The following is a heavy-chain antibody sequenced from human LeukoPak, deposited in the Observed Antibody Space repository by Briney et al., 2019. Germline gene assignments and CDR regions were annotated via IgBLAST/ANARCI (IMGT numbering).Heavy chain of an antibody. CDR1: GGSISRYY. CDR3: ASDGGSGFDY. D-gene: IGHD3-10*01. J-gene: IGHJ4*02. Sequence: SETLSLTCTVSGGSISRYYWTWIRQPPGKGLEWIGYIYYSGSTNYNPSLKSRLTISVDTSKNQVSLKLTSVTAADMAVYYCASDGGSGFDYWGLGTLVTVSS. CDR2: IYYSGST. V-gene: IGHV4-59*01.